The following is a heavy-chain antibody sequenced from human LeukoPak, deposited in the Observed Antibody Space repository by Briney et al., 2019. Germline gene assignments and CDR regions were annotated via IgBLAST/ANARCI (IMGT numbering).Heavy chain of an antibody. D-gene: IGHD6-19*01. Sequence: ASVKVSCKASGYIFTNYAMHWVRQAPGQRLEWMGWINAGNGNTKYSQEFQGRVTITRDTSASIVYMELSSLRSEDMGVYYCARALGSGWFDYWGQGTLVTVSS. CDR1: GYIFTNYA. CDR2: INAGNGNT. J-gene: IGHJ4*02. V-gene: IGHV1-3*03. CDR3: ARALGSGWFDY.